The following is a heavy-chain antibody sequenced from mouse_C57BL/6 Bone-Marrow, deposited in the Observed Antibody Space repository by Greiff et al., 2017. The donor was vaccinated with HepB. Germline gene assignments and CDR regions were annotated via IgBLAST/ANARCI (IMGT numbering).Heavy chain of an antibody. J-gene: IGHJ3*01. D-gene: IGHD1-1*01. CDR3: ARGRWGLL. Sequence: VMLVESGAELARPGASVKLSCKASGYTFTSYGISWVKQRTGQGLEWIGEIYPRSGNTYYNEKFKGKATLTADKSSSTAYMAIRSLTSEDSAVYFCARGRWGLLWGQGTLVTVSA. CDR2: IYPRSGNT. V-gene: IGHV1-81*01. CDR1: GYTFTSYG.